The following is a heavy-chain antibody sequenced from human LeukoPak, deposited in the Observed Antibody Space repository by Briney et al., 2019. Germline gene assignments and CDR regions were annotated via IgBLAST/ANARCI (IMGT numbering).Heavy chain of an antibody. D-gene: IGHD5-18*01. V-gene: IGHV3-30*04. CDR2: ISYDGSNK. CDR3: ARGGRGYSYGYYY. J-gene: IGHJ4*02. CDR1: GFTFDDYA. Sequence: PGGSLRLSCAASGFTFDDYAMHWVRQAPGKGLEWVAVISYDGSNKNYADSVKGRFTISRDNSKNTLYLQMNSLRAEDTAVYYCARGGRGYSYGYYYWGQGTLVTVSS.